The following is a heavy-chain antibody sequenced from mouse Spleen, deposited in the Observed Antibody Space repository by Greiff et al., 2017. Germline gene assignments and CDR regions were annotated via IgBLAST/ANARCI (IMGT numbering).Heavy chain of an antibody. CDR3: TRPRGFAY. CDR1: GYTFTDYE. D-gene: IGHD3-3*01. J-gene: IGHJ3*01. V-gene: IGHV1-15*01. CDR2: IDPETGGT. Sequence: QVQLQQSGAELVRPGASVTLSCKASGYTFTDYEMHWVKQTPVHGLEWIGAIDPETGGTAYNQKFKGKAILTADKASSTAYMELRSLTSEDSAVYYCTRPRGFAYWGQGTLVTVSA.